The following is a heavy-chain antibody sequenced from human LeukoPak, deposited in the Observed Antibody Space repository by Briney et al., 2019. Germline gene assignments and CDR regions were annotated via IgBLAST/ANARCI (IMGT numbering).Heavy chain of an antibody. J-gene: IGHJ4*02. CDR3: ASVGDGYNFDY. D-gene: IGHD5-24*01. CDR2: IYYSGST. Sequence: SETLSLTCTVSGGSISSGDYYWSWIRQPPGKGLEWIGYIYYSGSTYYNPSLKSRFTISVDTSKNQFSLKLSSVTAADTAVYYCASVGDGYNFDYWGQGTLVTVSS. CDR1: GGSISSGDYY. V-gene: IGHV4-30-4*08.